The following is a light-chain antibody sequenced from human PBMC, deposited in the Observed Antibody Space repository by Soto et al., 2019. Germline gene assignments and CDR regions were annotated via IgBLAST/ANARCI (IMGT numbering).Light chain of an antibody. CDR3: QQYNTYPAWT. CDR1: QTISSY. CDR2: KAS. V-gene: IGKV1-5*03. J-gene: IGKJ1*01. Sequence: DIQMTQSPSTLSASVGDRVTITCRASQTISSYLAWYQQKPGKAPKLLISKASSLESGVPSRFSGSGSGTELTLTLSSLQPDDFATYYCQQYNTYPAWTFGQGTKVEIK.